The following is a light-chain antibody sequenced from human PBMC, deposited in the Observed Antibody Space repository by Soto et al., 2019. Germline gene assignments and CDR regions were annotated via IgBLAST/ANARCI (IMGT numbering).Light chain of an antibody. Sequence: ESVLTQSPGTLSLSPGKRATRSCRASQSVCSTYLTWYQQKPGQAPRLLIYGAFSGATGIPDRFSGSGSGTDFTLTISRLEPEDFAVYYWQQYGSSPTFGQGTKVDIK. CDR2: GAF. CDR1: QSVCSTY. J-gene: IGKJ1*01. CDR3: QQYGSSPT. V-gene: IGKV3-20*01.